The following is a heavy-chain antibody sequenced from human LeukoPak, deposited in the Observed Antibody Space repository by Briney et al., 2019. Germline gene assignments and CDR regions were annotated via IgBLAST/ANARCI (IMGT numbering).Heavy chain of an antibody. D-gene: IGHD3-3*01. Sequence: SETLSLTCTVCGGSISTNSYYWGWIRQPPGKGLEWIGNIYYSGSTYYNPSLKSRVTISVDTSKNRFSLNLTSVTATDTAVYYCARHATTYDFWSGPPDYWGQGTLVTVSS. J-gene: IGHJ4*02. CDR2: IYYSGST. CDR1: GGSISTNSYY. CDR3: ARHATTYDFWSGPPDY. V-gene: IGHV4-39*01.